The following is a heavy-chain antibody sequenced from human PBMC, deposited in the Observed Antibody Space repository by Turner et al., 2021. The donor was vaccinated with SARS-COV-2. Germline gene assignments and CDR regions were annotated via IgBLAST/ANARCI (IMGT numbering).Heavy chain of an antibody. V-gene: IGHV3-53*04. CDR1: GFTFDDYA. CDR2: IYSGGST. J-gene: IGHJ6*02. D-gene: IGHD3-9*01. CDR3: ARDLNYYGMDV. Sequence: EVQLVESGGGLVQPGRSLTVSCAASGFTFDDYAMGWVRQLPGKGLEWVSVIYSGGSTYYADSVKGRFTISRHNSKNTLYLQMNSLRAEDTAVYYCARDLNYYGMDVWGQGTTVTVSS.